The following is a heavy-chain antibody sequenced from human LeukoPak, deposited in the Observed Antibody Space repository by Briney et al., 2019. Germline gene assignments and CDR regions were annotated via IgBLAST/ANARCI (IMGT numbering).Heavy chain of an antibody. V-gene: IGHV4-59*12. CDR3: ARDKGTTMDI. CDR2: IYYSGST. D-gene: IGHD1-7*01. Sequence: SETLSLTCTVSGGSISSYYWSWIRQPPGKGLEWIGYIYYSGSTYYNPSLKSRVTISVDTSKNQFSLKLSSVTAADTAVYYCARDKGTTMDIWGQGTMVTVSS. CDR1: GGSISSYY. J-gene: IGHJ3*02.